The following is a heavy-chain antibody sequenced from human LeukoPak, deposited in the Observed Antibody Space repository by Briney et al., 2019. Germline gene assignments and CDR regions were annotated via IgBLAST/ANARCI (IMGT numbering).Heavy chain of an antibody. CDR1: GFTFSNYW. D-gene: IGHD3-3*01. CDR3: AGDNGVVHGVYYMDV. CDR2: IKQDGSEK. V-gene: IGHV3-7*01. J-gene: IGHJ6*03. Sequence: TGGSLRLSCAASGFTFSNYWMTWVRQAPGKGLEWVADIKQDGSEKLYVNSVRGRFTISRDNAKMSLFLQMNSLRAEDTAVYYCAGDNGVVHGVYYMDVWGKGTTVTVS.